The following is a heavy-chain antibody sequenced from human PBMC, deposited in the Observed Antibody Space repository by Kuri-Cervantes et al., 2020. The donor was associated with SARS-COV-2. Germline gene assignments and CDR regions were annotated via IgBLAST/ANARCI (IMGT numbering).Heavy chain of an antibody. J-gene: IGHJ6*02. V-gene: IGHV3-21*01. D-gene: IGHD1-1*01. Sequence: GESLKIPCAASGFTFSSYSMNWVRQAPGKGLEWVSSISSSSSYIYYADSVKGRFTISRDNAKNSLYLQMNSLRAEDTAVYYCAREGQLERPGAYYYYYGMDVWGQGTTVTVSS. CDR2: ISSSSSYI. CDR3: AREGQLERPGAYYYYYGMDV. CDR1: GFTFSSYS.